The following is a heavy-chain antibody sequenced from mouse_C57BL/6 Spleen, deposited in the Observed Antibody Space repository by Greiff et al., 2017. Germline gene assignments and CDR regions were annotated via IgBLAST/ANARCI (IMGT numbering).Heavy chain of an antibody. CDR1: GYSITSGYY. J-gene: IGHJ1*03. Sequence: EVQLQQSGPGLVKPSQSLSLTCSVTGYSITSGYYWNWIRQFPGNKLEWMGYISYDGSNNYNPSLKNRISITRDTSKNQFFLKLNSVTTEDTATYYCAREEGYDGYFDVWGTGTTVTVSS. CDR2: ISYDGSN. D-gene: IGHD2-2*01. V-gene: IGHV3-6*01. CDR3: AREEGYDGYFDV.